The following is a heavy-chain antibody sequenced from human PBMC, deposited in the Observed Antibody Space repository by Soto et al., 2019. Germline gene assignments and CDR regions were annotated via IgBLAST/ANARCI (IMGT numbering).Heavy chain of an antibody. CDR3: ARDRPPYSYGYFDY. CDR1: GFTFSSYA. V-gene: IGHV3-30-3*01. Sequence: QVQLVESGGGVVQPGRSLRLSCAASGFTFSSYAMHWVRQTPGKGLEWVAVISYDGSNKYYADSVKGRFTISRDNSKNTLYLQMNSLRAEDTAVYYCARDRPPYSYGYFDYWGQGTLVTVSS. J-gene: IGHJ4*02. CDR2: ISYDGSNK. D-gene: IGHD5-18*01.